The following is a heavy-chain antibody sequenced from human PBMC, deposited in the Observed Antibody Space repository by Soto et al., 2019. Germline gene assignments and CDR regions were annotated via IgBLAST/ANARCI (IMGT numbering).Heavy chain of an antibody. Sequence: SETLSLTCTVSGGSISSYYWSWIRQPPGKGLEWIGYIYYSGSTNYNPSLKSRVTISVDTSKNQFSLKLSSVTAADTAVYYCARGDVRIYDAFDIWGQGTMVTVSS. CDR1: GGSISSYY. V-gene: IGHV4-59*01. CDR2: IYYSGST. D-gene: IGHD3-3*01. CDR3: ARGDVRIYDAFDI. J-gene: IGHJ3*02.